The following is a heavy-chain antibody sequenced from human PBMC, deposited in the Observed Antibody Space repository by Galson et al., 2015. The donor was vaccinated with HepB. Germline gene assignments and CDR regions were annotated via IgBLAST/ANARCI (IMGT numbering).Heavy chain of an antibody. CDR3: AKEGRTAAAGVGWEFDY. CDR2: IKQDGSEK. D-gene: IGHD6-13*01. Sequence: SLRLSCAVSGFTFSSYWMSWVRQAPGKGLEWVANIKQDGSEKYYVDSVEGRFTISRDNAKNSLYLQMNSLRVEDTAVYYCAKEGRTAAAGVGWEFDYWGQRSRDTASS. V-gene: IGHV3-7*01. J-gene: IGHJ4*02. CDR1: GFTFSSYW.